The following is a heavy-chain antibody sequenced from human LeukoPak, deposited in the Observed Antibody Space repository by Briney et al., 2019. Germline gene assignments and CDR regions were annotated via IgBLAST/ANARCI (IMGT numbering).Heavy chain of an antibody. J-gene: IGHJ5*02. CDR2: VYYNGNT. Sequence: TPSETLSLTCTVSGGSISTSSYYWGWIRQPPGKGLEWIGSVYYNGNTYYNSSLRSRVTISIDTSKNQFSLKLSSVTAADTAMFYCARESIAAPIGGWFDPWGQGTLVTVSS. CDR3: ARESIAAPIGGWFDP. CDR1: GGSISTSSYY. V-gene: IGHV4-39*07. D-gene: IGHD6-13*01.